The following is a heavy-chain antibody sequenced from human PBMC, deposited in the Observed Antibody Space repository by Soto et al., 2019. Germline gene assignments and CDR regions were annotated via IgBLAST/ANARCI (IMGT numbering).Heavy chain of an antibody. Sequence: QVQLQESGPGLVKPSGTLSLTCAVSGGSISSSNWWSWVRQPPGKGLEWIGEIYHSGSTNYNPSLKSRVTLSVDKSKNQFSLKLSSVTAADTAVYYCARVWPRDGIPAATLPTGAFDIWGQLTMVTVSS. D-gene: IGHD6-13*01. CDR1: GGSISSSNW. J-gene: IGHJ3*02. CDR2: IYHSGST. V-gene: IGHV4-4*02. CDR3: ARVWPRDGIPAATLPTGAFDI.